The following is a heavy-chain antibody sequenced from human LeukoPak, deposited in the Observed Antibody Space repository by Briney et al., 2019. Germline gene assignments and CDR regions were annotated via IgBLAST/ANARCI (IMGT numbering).Heavy chain of an antibody. CDR1: GFTFNSYW. D-gene: IGHD3-10*01. J-gene: IGHJ5*02. CDR2: IKSDGST. Sequence: GGSLRLSCAASGFTFNSYWMHWVRQIPGKGLVWVSRIKSDGSTIYSDSVKGRFTISRDNAKNTVYLQMNSLRAEDTAIYYCARAVTYFYGSVTYDWFDPWGQGTLVTVSS. CDR3: ARAVTYFYGSVTYDWFDP. V-gene: IGHV3-74*01.